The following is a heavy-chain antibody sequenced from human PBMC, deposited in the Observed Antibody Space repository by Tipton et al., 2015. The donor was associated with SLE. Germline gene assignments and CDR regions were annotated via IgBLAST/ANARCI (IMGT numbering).Heavy chain of an antibody. D-gene: IGHD3-10*01. Sequence: TLSLTCNVSGGPISSGGYYWSWIRQPPKQGLEWIGWIYHTGSTDYNPSLKSRVTISVDTSKNQFSLRLSSVTAADTAVYYCARDYYGSGFDAFDIWGQGTMVTVSS. CDR2: IYHTGST. CDR1: GGPISSGGYY. V-gene: IGHV4-61*08. CDR3: ARDYYGSGFDAFDI. J-gene: IGHJ3*02.